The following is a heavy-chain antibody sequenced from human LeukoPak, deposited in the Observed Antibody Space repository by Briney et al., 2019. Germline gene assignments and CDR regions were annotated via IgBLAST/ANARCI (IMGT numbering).Heavy chain of an antibody. J-gene: IGHJ6*03. CDR2: MNPNSGRT. D-gene: IGHD4-17*01. Sequence: CMNPNSGRTGYAQKFQGRVTMTRNTSISTAYMELSSLRSEDTAVYYCARDYGDYYYYYMDVWGKGTTVTVSS. V-gene: IGHV1-8*01. CDR3: ARDYGDYYYYYMDV.